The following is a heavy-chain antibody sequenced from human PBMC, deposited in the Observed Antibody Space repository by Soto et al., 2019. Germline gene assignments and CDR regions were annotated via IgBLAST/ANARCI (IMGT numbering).Heavy chain of an antibody. J-gene: IGHJ4*02. V-gene: IGHV4-34*01. D-gene: IGHD6-6*01. CDR1: GGSFSGYY. CDR3: ARGGRPLIAARRGRGLFDY. Sequence: PSETLSLTCAVYGGSFSGYYWSWIRQPPGKGLEWIREINHSGSTNYNPSLKSRVTISVDTSKNQFSLKLSSVTAADTAVHYCARGGRPLIAARRGRGLFDYWGQGTLVTVSS. CDR2: INHSGST.